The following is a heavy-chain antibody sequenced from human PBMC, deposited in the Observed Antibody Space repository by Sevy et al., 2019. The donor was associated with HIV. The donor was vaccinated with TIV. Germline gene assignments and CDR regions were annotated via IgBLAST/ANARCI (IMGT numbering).Heavy chain of an antibody. D-gene: IGHD2-21*01. J-gene: IGHJ6*02. Sequence: ASVKVSCKASGYTCTSYGISWVRLAPGQGLEWMGWISAYNGNTNYAQKFQGRVTMTTDTSTSTAYMELRSLRSDDTAVYYCARDLLEMRYCGGDCYYYGMDVWGQGTTVTVSS. CDR1: GYTCTSYG. CDR2: ISAYNGNT. CDR3: ARDLLEMRYCGGDCYYYGMDV. V-gene: IGHV1-18*04.